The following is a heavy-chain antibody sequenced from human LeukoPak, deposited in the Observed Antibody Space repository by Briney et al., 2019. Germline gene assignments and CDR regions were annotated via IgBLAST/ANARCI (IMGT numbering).Heavy chain of an antibody. CDR2: ISWNSGSI. J-gene: IGHJ4*02. D-gene: IGHD3-22*01. CDR3: AKDLGPYYDSSGYSN. CDR1: GFTFDDYA. Sequence: GGSLRLSCAASGFTFDDYAMHWVRQAPGQGLEWVSGISWNSGSIGYADSVKGRFTISRDNAKNSLYLQMNSLRAEDTALYYCAKDLGPYYDSSGYSNWGQGTLVTVSS. V-gene: IGHV3-9*01.